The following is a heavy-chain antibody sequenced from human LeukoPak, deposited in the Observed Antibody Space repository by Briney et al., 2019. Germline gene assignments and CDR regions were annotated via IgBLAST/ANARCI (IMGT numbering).Heavy chain of an antibody. CDR2: ISGSGGST. V-gene: IGHV3-23*01. D-gene: IGHD2-21*01. CDR3: AKEERPVIRNYYYMDV. CDR1: GFTFSSYA. J-gene: IGHJ6*03. Sequence: GGSLRLSCAASGFTFSSYAMSWVRQAPGKGLEWVSAISGSGGSTYYADFVKGRFTISRDNSKNTLYLQMNSLRAEDTAVYYCAKEERPVIRNYYYMDVWGKGTTVTISS.